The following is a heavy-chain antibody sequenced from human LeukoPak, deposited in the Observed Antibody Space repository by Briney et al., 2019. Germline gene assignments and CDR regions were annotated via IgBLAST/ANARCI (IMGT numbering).Heavy chain of an antibody. Sequence: ASVKVSCKASGYTFTSYGISWVRQAPGQGLEWMGWISAYNGNTNYAQKLQGRVTMTTDTSTSTAYMELRSLRSDDTAVYYCARGSGDLGMVWGVTNYYYYYYMDVWGKGTTVTVSS. J-gene: IGHJ6*03. CDR1: GYTFTSYG. CDR3: ARGSGDLGMVWGVTNYYYYYYMDV. V-gene: IGHV1-18*01. CDR2: ISAYNGNT. D-gene: IGHD3-10*01.